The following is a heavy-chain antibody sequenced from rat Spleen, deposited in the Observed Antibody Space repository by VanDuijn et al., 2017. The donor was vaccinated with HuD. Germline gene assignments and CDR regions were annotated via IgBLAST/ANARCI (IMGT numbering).Heavy chain of an antibody. CDR1: GFTFSNYY. V-gene: IGHV5-27*01. CDR3: TTDRTDNWEGFAY. D-gene: IGHD5-1*01. Sequence: EVQLVESGGGLVQPGRSLKLSCAASGFTFSNYYMAWVRQAPTKGLEWVAYISTGGGSTYYRDSVKGRFTISRDNAKSTLYLQMDSLRSEDTATYYCTTDRTDNWEGFAYWGQGTLVTVSS. CDR2: ISTGGGST. J-gene: IGHJ3*01.